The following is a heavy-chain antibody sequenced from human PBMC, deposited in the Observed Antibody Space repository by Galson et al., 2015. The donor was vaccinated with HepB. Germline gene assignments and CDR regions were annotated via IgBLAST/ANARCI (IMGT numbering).Heavy chain of an antibody. CDR2: IDPSDSYT. Sequence: QSGAEVKKPGESLRISCKGSGYSFTSYWISWVRQMPGKGLEWMGRIDPSDSYTNYRPSFQGHVTISADKSISTAYLQWSSLKASDTGMYYCARRGYSSSWYDHDWFDPWGQGTLVTVSS. CDR1: GYSFTSYW. V-gene: IGHV5-10-1*01. J-gene: IGHJ5*02. CDR3: ARRGYSSSWYDHDWFDP. D-gene: IGHD6-13*01.